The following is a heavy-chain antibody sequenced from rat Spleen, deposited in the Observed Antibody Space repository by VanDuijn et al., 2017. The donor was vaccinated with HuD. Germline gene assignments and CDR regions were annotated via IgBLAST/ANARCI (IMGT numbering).Heavy chain of an antibody. CDR3: TIHPRY. D-gene: IGHD3-1*01. CDR2: MNYNGDT. CDR1: GFSLTTNS. V-gene: IGHV2-63*01. Sequence: QVRLKESGPGLVQPSQTLSLTCTVSGFSLTTNSVKWVRQPPGKGLEWMGRMNYNGDTSYNSALKSRLSISRDTSKNQVFLKMNSLQTDDTGTYYCTIHPRYWGQGVMVTVSS. J-gene: IGHJ2*01.